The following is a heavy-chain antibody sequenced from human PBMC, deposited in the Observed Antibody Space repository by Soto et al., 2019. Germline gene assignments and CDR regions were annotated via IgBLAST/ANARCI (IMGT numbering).Heavy chain of an antibody. V-gene: IGHV3-74*01. J-gene: IGHJ4*02. CDR2: ISSDGSST. CDR1: GFTFSSYW. Sequence: EVQLVESGGDLVQPGGSLRLSCAASGFTFSSYWMHWVRQVPGKGLVWVSRISSDGSSTNYADSVRGRFIISRDNAKNTLYLQVNSLRVEDTAVYYCARGTVRDHDFGDHWGQGTLVDVSS. CDR3: ARGTVRDHDFGDH. D-gene: IGHD4-17*01.